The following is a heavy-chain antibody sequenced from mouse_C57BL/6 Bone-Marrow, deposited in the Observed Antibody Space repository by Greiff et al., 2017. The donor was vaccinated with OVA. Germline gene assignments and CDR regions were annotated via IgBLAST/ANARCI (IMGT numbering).Heavy chain of an antibody. Sequence: EVMLVESGGGLVQPGGSLKLSRAASGFTFSDYYMYWVRQTPEKRLEWVAYISNGGGSTYYPDTVKGRFTISRDNAKNTLYLQMSRLKSEDTAMYYCARHGYKGSLFAYWGQGTLVTVS. CDR1: GFTFSDYY. V-gene: IGHV5-12*01. CDR2: ISNGGGST. D-gene: IGHD1-2*01. J-gene: IGHJ3*01. CDR3: ARHGYKGSLFAY.